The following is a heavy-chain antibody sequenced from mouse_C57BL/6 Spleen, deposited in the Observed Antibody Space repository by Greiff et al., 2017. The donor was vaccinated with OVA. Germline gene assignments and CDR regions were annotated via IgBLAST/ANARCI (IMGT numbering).Heavy chain of an antibody. CDR2: IYPGDGDT. J-gene: IGHJ1*03. CDR1: GYAFSSSW. V-gene: IGHV1-82*01. Sequence: VNLVESGPELVKPGASVKISCKASGYAFSSSWMNWVKQRPGKGLEWIGRIYPGDGDTNYNGKFKGKATLTADKSSSTAYMQLSSLTSEDSAVYFGARWVTTVVAHWYFDVWGTGTTVTVSS. D-gene: IGHD1-1*01. CDR3: ARWVTTVVAHWYFDV.